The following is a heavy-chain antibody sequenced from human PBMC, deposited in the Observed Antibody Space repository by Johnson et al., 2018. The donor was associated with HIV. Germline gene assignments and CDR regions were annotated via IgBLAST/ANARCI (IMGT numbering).Heavy chain of an antibody. CDR1: GFTFSYAW. CDR3: TRVVVITQEK. CDR2: IKSKTDGGTT. Sequence: VQPVESGGGLVKPGGSLRLSCVASGFTFSYAWMNWVRQAPGKGLEWVGRIKSKTDGGTTDYAAPVKGRFSISRDDSKNTLYLQMNNLKTEDTALYYCTRVVVITQEKWGQGTMVTVSS. V-gene: IGHV3-15*01. J-gene: IGHJ3*01. D-gene: IGHD3-22*01.